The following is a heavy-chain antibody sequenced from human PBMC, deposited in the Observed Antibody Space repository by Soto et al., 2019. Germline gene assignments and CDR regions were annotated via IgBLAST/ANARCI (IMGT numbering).Heavy chain of an antibody. Sequence: SETLSLTCTVSGGSISSYYWSWIRQPPGKGLEWIGYIYYSGSTNYNPSLKSRVTISVDTSKNQFSLKLSSVTAADTAVYYCARSNVGWEDYWGQGTLVTVSS. CDR1: GGSISSYY. V-gene: IGHV4-59*01. CDR3: ARSNVGWEDY. D-gene: IGHD6-19*01. J-gene: IGHJ4*02. CDR2: IYYSGST.